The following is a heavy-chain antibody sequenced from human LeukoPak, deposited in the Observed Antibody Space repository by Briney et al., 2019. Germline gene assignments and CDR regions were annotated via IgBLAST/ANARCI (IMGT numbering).Heavy chain of an antibody. D-gene: IGHD5-18*01. J-gene: IGHJ4*02. CDR2: IYHSGTT. V-gene: IGHV4-30-2*05. Sequence: SETLSLTCAVSGVAISRGGYAWNWIRQPPGKGLEWIAYIYHSGTTYYNPSLKSRATISVDTSKNQFSLKLSSVTAADTAVYYCARVDHQQLHFDYWGQGTLVTVSS. CDR3: ARVDHQQLHFDY. CDR1: GVAISRGGYA.